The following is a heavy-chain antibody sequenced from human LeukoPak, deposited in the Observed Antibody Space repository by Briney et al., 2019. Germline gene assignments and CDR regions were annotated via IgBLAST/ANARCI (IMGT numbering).Heavy chain of an antibody. CDR1: GFTFSSYW. D-gene: IGHD3-9*01. V-gene: IGHV3-7*01. CDR3: ARDQTNGYFDWYYYYGMDV. Sequence: GGSLRLSCAASGFTFSSYWTSWVRQAPGKGLEWVANIKQDGSEKYYVDSVKGRFTISRDNAKNSLYLQMNSLRAEDTAVYYCARDQTNGYFDWYYYYGMDVWGQGTTVTVSS. CDR2: IKQDGSEK. J-gene: IGHJ6*02.